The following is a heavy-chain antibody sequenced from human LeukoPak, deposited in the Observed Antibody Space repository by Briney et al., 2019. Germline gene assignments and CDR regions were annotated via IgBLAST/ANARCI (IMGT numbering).Heavy chain of an antibody. V-gene: IGHV3-49*04. CDR3: TRGPILLWIHNGMDV. J-gene: IGHJ6*02. CDR1: GFIVGDHA. D-gene: IGHD3-10*01. Sequence: PGGSLRLSCIASGFIVGDHAMSWVRQPPGKGLEWVGFIRSKAYGATIEYAASVKGRFTISRDDSKGIAYLQMNDLKTEDTALYYCTRGPILLWIHNGMDVWGQGTTVTVSS. CDR2: IRSKAYGATI.